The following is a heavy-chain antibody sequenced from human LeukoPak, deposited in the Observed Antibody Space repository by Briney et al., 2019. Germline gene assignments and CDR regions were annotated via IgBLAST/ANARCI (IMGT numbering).Heavy chain of an antibody. Sequence: SETLSLTCTVSGGSISPYYWSWIRQPPGKGLEWIGYIYYSGTTNYNPSLKSRVTISVDTSKKQISLKLSSVTAADTAVYYCARNYGSGSYYSYYYMDVWDKGTTVTVSS. CDR2: IYYSGTT. CDR1: GGSISPYY. CDR3: ARNYGSGSYYSYYYMDV. J-gene: IGHJ6*03. V-gene: IGHV4-59*01. D-gene: IGHD3-10*01.